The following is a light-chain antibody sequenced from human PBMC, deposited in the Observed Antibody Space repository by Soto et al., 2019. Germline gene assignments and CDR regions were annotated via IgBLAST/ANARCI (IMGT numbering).Light chain of an antibody. CDR2: KVS. CDR1: ESIAYSEGITS. Sequence: DVAMTQSPGALPVTLGQPASSSCSTRESIAYSEGITSLSWFQQRPGHSPRRLMYKVSYRDSGVRDRFRGSGSGTDFTLTISRVEAEDVGVYYCVQDSHWPRTFGQGTKVEIK. J-gene: IGKJ1*01. V-gene: IGKV2-30*01. CDR3: VQDSHWPRT.